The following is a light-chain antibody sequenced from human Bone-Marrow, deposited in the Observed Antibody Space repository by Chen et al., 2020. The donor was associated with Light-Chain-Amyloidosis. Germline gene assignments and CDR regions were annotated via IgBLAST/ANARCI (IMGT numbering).Light chain of an antibody. CDR2: EDD. CDR3: QSYQGSSQGV. CDR1: SGSIATNY. V-gene: IGLV6-57*01. J-gene: IGLJ3*02. Sequence: NFMLTQPHSASESPGKTVIISCTRSSGSIATNYVQWYQQRPGSPPTTVIYEDDQRPSGVPDRFSGSIDRSSNSASLTISGLKTEDEADYYCQSYQGSSQGVFGGGTKLTVL.